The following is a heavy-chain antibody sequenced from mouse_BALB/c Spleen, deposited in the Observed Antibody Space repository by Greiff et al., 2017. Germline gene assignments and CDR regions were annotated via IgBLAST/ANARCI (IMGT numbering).Heavy chain of an antibody. CDR3: ARENYRFFAY. D-gene: IGHD2-14*01. V-gene: IGHV5-17*02. CDR2: ISSGSSTI. J-gene: IGHJ3*01. Sequence: DVMLVESGGGLVQPGGSRKLSCAASGFTFSSFGMHWVRQAPEKGLEWVAYISSGSSTIYYADTVKGRFTISRDNPKNTLFLQMTSLRSEDTAMYYCARENYRFFAYWGQGALVTVSA. CDR1: GFTFSSFG.